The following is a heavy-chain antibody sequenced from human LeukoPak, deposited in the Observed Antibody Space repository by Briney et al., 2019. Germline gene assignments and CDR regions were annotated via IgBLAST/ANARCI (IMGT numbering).Heavy chain of an antibody. J-gene: IGHJ4*02. CDR2: IIPIFGAP. CDR1: GGTFSNFA. CDR3: AKRGGFGANAFYYFDY. Sequence: ASVKVSCKASGGTFSNFAFSWVRQAPGQGLEWMGGIIPIFGAPIYAQKFQGRVTITTDDSTSTVYMGLSSLKSEDTAVYYCAKRGGFGANAFYYFDYWGQGTLVTVSS. D-gene: IGHD4/OR15-4a*01. V-gene: IGHV1-69*05.